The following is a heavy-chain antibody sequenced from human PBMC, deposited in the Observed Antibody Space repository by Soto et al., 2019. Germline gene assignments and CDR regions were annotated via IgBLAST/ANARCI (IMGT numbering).Heavy chain of an antibody. Sequence: GGSLRLSCAASGFTFSSYAMSWVRQAPGKGLEWVSAISGSGGSPYYADSVKGRFTISRDNSKNTLYLQMNSLRAEDTAVYYCARGYCSGGSCYEGVFDYWGQGTLVTVSS. V-gene: IGHV3-23*01. CDR2: ISGSGGSP. CDR1: GFTFSSYA. D-gene: IGHD2-15*01. J-gene: IGHJ4*02. CDR3: ARGYCSGGSCYEGVFDY.